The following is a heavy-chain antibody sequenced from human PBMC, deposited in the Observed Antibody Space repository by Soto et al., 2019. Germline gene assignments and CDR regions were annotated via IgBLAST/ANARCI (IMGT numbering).Heavy chain of an antibody. CDR2: ISSSGNTI. V-gene: IGHV3-48*03. CDR3: ARDDEGEVLTTLTYFYYGMDV. J-gene: IGHJ6*02. D-gene: IGHD4-4*01. Sequence: PGGSLRLSCAASGFTFSSYEMNWVRQAPGKGLEWVSYISSSGNTIYYADSVKGRFTISRDNAKNSLYLQMNSLRAEDTAVYYCARDDEGEVLTTLTYFYYGMDVWGQGTTVTVSS. CDR1: GFTFSSYE.